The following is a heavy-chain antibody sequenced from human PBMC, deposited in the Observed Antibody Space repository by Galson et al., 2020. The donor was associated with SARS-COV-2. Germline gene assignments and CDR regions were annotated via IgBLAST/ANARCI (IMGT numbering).Heavy chain of an antibody. CDR3: ARTQTSGWIRGVMLYFDY. CDR2: IYYSGST. D-gene: IGHD3-10*01. J-gene: IGHJ4*02. V-gene: IGHV4-31*01. Sequence: SETLSFTCTVSGGSISSGGYYWSWIRQHPGKGLEWIGYIYYSGSTYYNPSLKSPFTISVDTSKNQFSLKLSSVTAADTAVYYCARTQTSGWIRGVMLYFDYWGQGTLVTVSS. CDR1: GGSISSGGYY.